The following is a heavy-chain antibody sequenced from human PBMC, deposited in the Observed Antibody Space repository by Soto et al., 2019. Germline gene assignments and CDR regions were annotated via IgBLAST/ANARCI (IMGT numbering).Heavy chain of an antibody. CDR3: ARGPPAGWLPHYYYGMDV. CDR1: GGSFSGYY. D-gene: IGHD5-12*01. CDR2: INHSGST. Sequence: SETLSLTCAVYGGSFSGYYWSWIRQPPGKGLEWIGEINHSGSTSYNPSLKSRVTISVDTSKNQFSLKLSSVTAADTAVYYCARGPPAGWLPHYYYGMDVWGQGTTVTVSS. V-gene: IGHV4-34*01. J-gene: IGHJ6*02.